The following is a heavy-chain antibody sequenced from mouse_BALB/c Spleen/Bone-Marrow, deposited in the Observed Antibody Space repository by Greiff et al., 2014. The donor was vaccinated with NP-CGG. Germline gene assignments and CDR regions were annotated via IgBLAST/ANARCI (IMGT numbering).Heavy chain of an antibody. J-gene: IGHJ2*01. CDR2: IWSGGST. D-gene: IGHD3-1*01. Sequence: VKLVESGPGLVQPSQSLSITCTVSGFSLSSYGVHWVRQSPGKGLEWLGVIWSGGSTDYNAAFISRLTISKDNSKSQVFFKMTSLQANDTAIYYCARNHRGYYFDDWGQGTTLTVSS. CDR1: GFSLSSYG. CDR3: ARNHRGYYFDD. V-gene: IGHV2-2*02.